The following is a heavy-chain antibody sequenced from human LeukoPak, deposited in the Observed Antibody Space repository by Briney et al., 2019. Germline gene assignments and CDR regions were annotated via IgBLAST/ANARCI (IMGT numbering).Heavy chain of an antibody. J-gene: IGHJ6*03. V-gene: IGHV1-69*06. CDR1: GGTFSSYA. CDR3: ARGYDFWSGSLYYMDV. Sequence: ASVKVSCKASGGTFSSYAISWVRQAPGQGLEWMGGIIPIFGTANYAQKFQGRVTITADKSTSTAYMELSSLRSEDTAVYYCARGYDFWSGSLYYMDVWGKGTTVTVSS. D-gene: IGHD3-3*01. CDR2: IIPIFGTA.